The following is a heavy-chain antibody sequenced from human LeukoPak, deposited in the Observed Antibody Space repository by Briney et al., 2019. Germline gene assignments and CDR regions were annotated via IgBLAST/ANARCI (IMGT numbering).Heavy chain of an antibody. CDR1: GFTFSDYY. D-gene: IGHD6-13*01. J-gene: IGHJ4*02. Sequence: GGSLRLSCAASGFTFSDYYMSWLRQAPGKGLEWVSYISSSGSTIYYADSVKGRFTISRDNAKNSLYLQMNSLRAEDTAVYYCAGNQGYSSSVRDYWGQGTLVTVSS. CDR3: AGNQGYSSSVRDY. V-gene: IGHV3-11*01. CDR2: ISSSGSTI.